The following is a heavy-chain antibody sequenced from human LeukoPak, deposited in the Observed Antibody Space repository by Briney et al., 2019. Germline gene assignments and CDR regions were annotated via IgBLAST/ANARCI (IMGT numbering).Heavy chain of an antibody. CDR2: IYYSGST. J-gene: IGHJ4*02. V-gene: IGHV4-59*01. CDR1: GGSISSYY. CDR3: ASTTAYYYDSSGYCFDY. Sequence: SETLSLTCTVSGGSISSYYWSWIRQPPGKGLEWIGYIYYSGSTNYNPSLKSRVTISVDTSKNQFSLKLSSVTAADTAVYYCASTTAYYYDSSGYCFDYWGQGTLVTVSS. D-gene: IGHD3-22*01.